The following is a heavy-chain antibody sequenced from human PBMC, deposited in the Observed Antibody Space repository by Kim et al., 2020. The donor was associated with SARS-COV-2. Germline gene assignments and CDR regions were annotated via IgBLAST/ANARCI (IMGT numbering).Heavy chain of an antibody. Sequence: SETLSLTCAVYGGSFSGYYWSWIRQPPGKGLEWIGEINHSGSTNYNPSLKSRVTISVDTSKNQFSLKLSSVTAADTAVYYCARSMWGSSSGSWGQGTLVTVSS. J-gene: IGHJ5*02. CDR3: ARSMWGSSSGS. CDR2: INHSGST. CDR1: GGSFSGYY. V-gene: IGHV4-34*01. D-gene: IGHD6-6*01.